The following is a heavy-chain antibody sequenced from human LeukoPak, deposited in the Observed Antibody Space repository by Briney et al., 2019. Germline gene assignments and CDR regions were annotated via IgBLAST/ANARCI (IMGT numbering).Heavy chain of an antibody. CDR1: GFTFSSYA. V-gene: IGHV3-30-3*01. CDR2: ISYDGSNK. D-gene: IGHD3-3*01. J-gene: IGHJ6*02. CDR3: ARDWGEYDFWSGYYDYGMDV. Sequence: GRSLRLSCAASGFTFSSYAMHWVRQAPGKGLEWVAVISYDGSNKYYADSVKGRFTISRDNSKNTLYLQMNSLRAEDTAVYYCARDWGEYDFWSGYYDYGMDVWGQGTTVTVSS.